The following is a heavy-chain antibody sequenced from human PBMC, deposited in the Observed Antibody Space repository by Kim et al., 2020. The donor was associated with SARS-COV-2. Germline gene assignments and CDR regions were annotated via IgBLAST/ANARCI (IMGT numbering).Heavy chain of an antibody. V-gene: IGHV1-2*02. D-gene: IGHD2-15*01. CDR3: ARARGGKERVDY. CDR2: INPNSGGT. J-gene: IGHJ4*02. CDR1: GYTFTGYY. Sequence: ASVKVSCKASGYTFTGYYMHWVRQAPGQGLEWMVWINPNSGGTNYAQKFQGRVTMTRDTSISTAYMELSRLRSDDTAVYYCARARGGKERVDYWGQGTLVTVSS.